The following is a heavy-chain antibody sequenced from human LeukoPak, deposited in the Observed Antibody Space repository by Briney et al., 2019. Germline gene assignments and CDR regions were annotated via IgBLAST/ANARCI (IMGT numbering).Heavy chain of an antibody. Sequence: SETLSLTCAVYGGSFSGYYWSWIRQPPGKGLEWIGEINHSGSTNYNPSLKSRVTIPVDTSKNQFSLKLSSVTAADTAVYYCARSKVRVRGVDYWGQGTLVTVSS. CDR1: GGSFSGYY. J-gene: IGHJ4*02. CDR2: INHSGST. D-gene: IGHD3-10*01. V-gene: IGHV4-34*01. CDR3: ARSKVRVRGVDY.